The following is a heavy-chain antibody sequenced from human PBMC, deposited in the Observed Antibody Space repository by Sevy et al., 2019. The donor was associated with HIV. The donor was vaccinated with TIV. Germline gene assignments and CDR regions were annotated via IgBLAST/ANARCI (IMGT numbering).Heavy chain of an antibody. Sequence: ASVKVSCKASGYTFTSYDINWVRQATGQGLEWMGWMNPNSGNTGYAQKFQGRVTMTRNTSISTAYMELSSLRSEDTAVYYCARRYYDFWGGLYYFDYWGQGTLVTVSS. CDR2: MNPNSGNT. CDR1: GYTFTSYD. CDR3: ARRYYDFWGGLYYFDY. V-gene: IGHV1-8*01. D-gene: IGHD3-3*01. J-gene: IGHJ4*02.